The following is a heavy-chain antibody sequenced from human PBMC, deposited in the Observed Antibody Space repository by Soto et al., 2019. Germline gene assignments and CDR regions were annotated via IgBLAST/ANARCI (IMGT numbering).Heavy chain of an antibody. V-gene: IGHV1-46*01. D-gene: IGHD3-16*01. CDR1: GYTFTSYY. J-gene: IGHJ4*02. Sequence: GASVKVSCKASGYTFTSYYMHWVRQAPGQGLEWMGIINPSGGSTSYAQKFQGRVTMTRDTSTSTVYMKLSSVTAADTAVYYCARLGITFGGVISNWGQGTLVTVSS. CDR3: ARLGITFGGVISN. CDR2: INPSGGST.